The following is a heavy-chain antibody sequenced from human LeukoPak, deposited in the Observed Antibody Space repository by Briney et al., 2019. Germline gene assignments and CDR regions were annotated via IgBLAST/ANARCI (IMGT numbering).Heavy chain of an antibody. Sequence: SETLSLTCTVSGGSISSYYWSWIRQPAGKGLGWIGRIYTSGSTNYNPSLKSRVTMSVDTSKNQFSLKPSSVTAADTAVYYCARVRYSSGYYYVRTSDAFDIWGQGTMVTVSS. CDR1: GGSISSYY. D-gene: IGHD3-22*01. J-gene: IGHJ3*02. CDR3: ARVRYSSGYYYVRTSDAFDI. V-gene: IGHV4-4*07. CDR2: IYTSGST.